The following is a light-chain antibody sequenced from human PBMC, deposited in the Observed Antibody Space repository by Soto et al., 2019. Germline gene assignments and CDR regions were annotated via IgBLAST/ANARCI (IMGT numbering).Light chain of an antibody. CDR2: AAS. V-gene: IGKV1-8*01. CDR1: QGISSY. J-gene: IGKJ5*01. Sequence: AIRMTQSPSSLSASTGDRVTITCRASQGISSYLAWYQQKPGKAPKLPIYAASTLQSGVPSRFSGSGSGTDFPLTISSLQSEDFATYYFQQYYSYPRTFCQGTRLEIK. CDR3: QQYYSYPRT.